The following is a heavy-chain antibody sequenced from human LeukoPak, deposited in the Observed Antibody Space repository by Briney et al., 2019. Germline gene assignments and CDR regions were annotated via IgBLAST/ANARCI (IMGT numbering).Heavy chain of an antibody. V-gene: IGHV1-2*02. CDR2: INPNSGGT. CDR3: ARVGEAIVVVPAARKARDAFDI. Sequence: ASVKVSCKASGYTFTGYYMHWVRQAPGQGLEWMGWINPNSGGTNYAQKFQGRVTMTRDTSISTAYMELSRLRSDDTAVYYCARVGEAIVVVPAARKARDAFDIWGQGTMVTVSS. CDR1: GYTFTGYY. J-gene: IGHJ3*02. D-gene: IGHD2-2*01.